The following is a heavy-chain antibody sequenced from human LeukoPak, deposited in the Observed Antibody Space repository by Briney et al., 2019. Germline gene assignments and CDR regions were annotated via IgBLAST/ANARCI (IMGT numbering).Heavy chain of an antibody. V-gene: IGHV1-18*01. J-gene: IGHJ4*02. Sequence: ASVKVSCKASGYTFTSYGISWVRQAPGQGLEWMGWISAYNGNTNYAQKLQGRVTMTTDTSTSTAYMELRSLRSDDTAVYYCARVCYYGSGGYYRSRRAPNVHDYWGQGTLVTVSS. CDR3: ARVCYYGSGGYYRSRRAPNVHDY. D-gene: IGHD3-10*01. CDR1: GYTFTSYG. CDR2: ISAYNGNT.